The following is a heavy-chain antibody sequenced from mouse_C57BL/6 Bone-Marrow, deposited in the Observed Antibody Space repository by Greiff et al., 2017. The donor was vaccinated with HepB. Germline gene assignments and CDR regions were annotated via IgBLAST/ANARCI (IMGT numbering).Heavy chain of an antibody. CDR1: GYTFTSYW. Sequence: VKLQQPGAELVMPGASVKLSCKASGYTFTSYWMHWVKQRPGQGLEWIGEIDPSDSYTNYNQKFKGKSTLTVDKSSSTAYMQLSSLTSEDSAVYYCARSHYYGSSRHWYFDVWGTGTTVTVSS. CDR3: ARSHYYGSSRHWYFDV. V-gene: IGHV1-69*01. D-gene: IGHD1-1*01. CDR2: IDPSDSYT. J-gene: IGHJ1*03.